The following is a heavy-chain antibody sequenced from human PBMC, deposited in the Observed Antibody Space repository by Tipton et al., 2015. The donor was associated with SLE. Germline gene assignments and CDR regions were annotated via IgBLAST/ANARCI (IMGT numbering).Heavy chain of an antibody. D-gene: IGHD3-3*01. CDR1: GGSFSGYY. J-gene: IGHJ3*02. Sequence: TLSLTCAVYGGSFSGYYWSWIRQPPGKGLEWIGEINHSGSTNYNPSLKSRVTISIDTSKNQFSLKLRSVTAADTSVYYCARGKDYDFWSGYYRRDASDIWGQGTMVTFSS. CDR2: INHSGST. CDR3: ARGKDYDFWSGYYRRDASDI. V-gene: IGHV4-34*01.